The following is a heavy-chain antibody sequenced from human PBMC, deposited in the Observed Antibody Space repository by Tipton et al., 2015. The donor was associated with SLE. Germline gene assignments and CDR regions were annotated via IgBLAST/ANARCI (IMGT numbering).Heavy chain of an antibody. J-gene: IGHJ4*02. D-gene: IGHD1-1*01. CDR3: ARLETGTTSNFDY. CDR1: GGSFSGYY. V-gene: IGHV4-34*01. Sequence: TLSLTCTVYGGSFSGYYWSWIRQPPGKGLEWIGEISHSGSTNYNPSLKNRVTISVDTSKNQFSLKLSSVTAADTAVYYCARLETGTTSNFDYWGQGTLVTVSS. CDR2: ISHSGST.